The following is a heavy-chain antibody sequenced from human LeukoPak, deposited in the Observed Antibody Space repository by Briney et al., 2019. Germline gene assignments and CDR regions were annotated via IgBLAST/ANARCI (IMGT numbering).Heavy chain of an antibody. Sequence: GGSLRLSCSASGLTVTNAWMNWVRQAPGEGLDWVGRIASKTDGGATDYVAPVKGRFTISRDDSKNTLNLQMNSLKTEDTAVYYCTTGIRGDWGQGTLVTVSS. D-gene: IGHD3-10*01. V-gene: IGHV3-15*07. J-gene: IGHJ4*02. CDR1: GLTVTNAW. CDR2: IASKTDGGAT. CDR3: TTGIRGD.